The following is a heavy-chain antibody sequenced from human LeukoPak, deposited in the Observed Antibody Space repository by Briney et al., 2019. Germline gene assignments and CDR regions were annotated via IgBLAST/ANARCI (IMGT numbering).Heavy chain of an antibody. V-gene: IGHV3-30*02. J-gene: IGHJ4*02. CDR1: GFTLSHYG. CDR2: IPYDGSKK. D-gene: IGHD5-24*01. CDR3: AKEDRGPLERHTTTGLDY. Sequence: GGSLRLSCAASGFTLSHYGIHWVRQAPGKGPEWVAFIPYDGSKKYYAGSVKGRFTNSGDNSKNTVSLQMNSLRADDTAVYYCAKEDRGPLERHTTTGLDYWGQGILVTVSS.